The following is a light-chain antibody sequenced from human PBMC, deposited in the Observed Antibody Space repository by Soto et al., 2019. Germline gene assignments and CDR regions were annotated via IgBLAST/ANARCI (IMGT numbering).Light chain of an antibody. CDR3: SAYTIPSPYV. J-gene: IGLJ1*01. Sequence: QSVLTQPASVSGSPGQSISISCTGTSSDVGAYNYISWYQQHPGKAPKLIIYDVSNRPSGVSSRFSGSKSGNTASLTISGLQAEDGADYYCSAYTIPSPYVFGPGTKVTVL. CDR1: SSDVGAYNY. V-gene: IGLV2-14*03. CDR2: DVS.